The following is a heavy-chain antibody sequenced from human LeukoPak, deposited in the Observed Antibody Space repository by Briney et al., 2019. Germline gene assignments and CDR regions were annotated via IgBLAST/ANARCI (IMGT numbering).Heavy chain of an antibody. CDR3: ARDRHDSSGAFDY. J-gene: IGHJ4*02. CDR1: GSTFTSYD. Sequence: GASVKVSFKASGSTFTSYDINWVRQATGQRLEWMGWMNPNSGNTGYAQKFQGRVTMTRNTSISTAYMELNSLRSEDTAVYYCARDRHDSSGAFDYWGQGTLVTVSS. CDR2: MNPNSGNT. V-gene: IGHV1-8*01. D-gene: IGHD3-22*01.